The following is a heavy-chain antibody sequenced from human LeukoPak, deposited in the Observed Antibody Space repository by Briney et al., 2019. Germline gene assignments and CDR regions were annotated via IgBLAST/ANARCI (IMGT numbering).Heavy chain of an antibody. Sequence: PSETLSLTCTVSGGSISSSSSYWGWIRQPPGKGLEWIGSVFYSGSTYYNPSLKSRVTISVETSKNQFSLRLSSVTAADTAVYYCARDSDYYGSGSYYTSWFDPWGQGTLVTVSS. V-gene: IGHV4-39*07. CDR2: VFYSGST. D-gene: IGHD3-10*01. J-gene: IGHJ5*02. CDR1: GGSISSSSSY. CDR3: ARDSDYYGSGSYYTSWFDP.